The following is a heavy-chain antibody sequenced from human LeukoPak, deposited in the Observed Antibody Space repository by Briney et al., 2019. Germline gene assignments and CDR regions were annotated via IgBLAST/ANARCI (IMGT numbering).Heavy chain of an antibody. CDR1: GFTFGSYT. V-gene: IGHV3-48*02. CDR2: IRGGSDII. CDR3: ARITLGVPVAGDY. Sequence: PWGSLRLSCAASGFTFGSYTMTWVRQAPGKGLEWVSYIRGGSDIIYYADSVKGRFTISRDNAKNSLYLHMTSLRDEDTAVYYCARITLGVPVAGDYWGRGTLVTVSS. J-gene: IGHJ4*02. D-gene: IGHD6-13*01.